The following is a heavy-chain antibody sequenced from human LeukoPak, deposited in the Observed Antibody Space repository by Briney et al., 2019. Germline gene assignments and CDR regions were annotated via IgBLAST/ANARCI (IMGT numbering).Heavy chain of an antibody. CDR3: AAGGDDAKAGY. D-gene: IGHD3-16*01. Sequence: SETLSLTCSVYGASITSGRYYWGWMRQAPGKGLEWIGTIHYSGTPTFYNPSLESRVSLFSDASRNDFSLRLRSVTAADTAVYYCAAGGDDAKAGYWGQGTLVTVSS. V-gene: IGHV4-39*02. CDR1: GASITSGRYY. J-gene: IGHJ4*02. CDR2: IHYSGTPT.